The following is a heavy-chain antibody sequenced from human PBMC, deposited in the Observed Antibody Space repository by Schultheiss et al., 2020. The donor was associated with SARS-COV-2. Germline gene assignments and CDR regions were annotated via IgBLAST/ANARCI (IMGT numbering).Heavy chain of an antibody. Sequence: SVKVSCKASGGTFSSYAISWVRQAPGQGLEWMGGIIPIFGTANYAQKFQGRVTITADESTSTAYMELSRLDDTAVYYCAREADYYDSSGCFDFWGQGTLVTVAS. V-gene: IGHV1-69*13. CDR2: IIPIFGTA. CDR3: AREADYYDSSGCFDF. J-gene: IGHJ4*02. CDR1: GGTFSSYA. D-gene: IGHD3-22*01.